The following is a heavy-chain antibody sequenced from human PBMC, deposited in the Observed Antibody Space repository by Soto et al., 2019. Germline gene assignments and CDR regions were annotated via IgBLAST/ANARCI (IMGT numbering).Heavy chain of an antibody. D-gene: IGHD6-13*01. CDR3: ARSVGGSSWNKDYYYGMDV. CDR2: IYYSGST. J-gene: IGHJ6*02. CDR1: GGSISSSNYY. V-gene: IGHV4-39*01. Sequence: SETLSLTCTVSGGSISSSNYYWDWIRQPPGKGLECIGNIYYSGSTYYNPSLKSRVTIFVDTSKNQFSLKLSSVTAADTAVYYCARSVGGSSWNKDYYYGMDVWGQGTTVTVSS.